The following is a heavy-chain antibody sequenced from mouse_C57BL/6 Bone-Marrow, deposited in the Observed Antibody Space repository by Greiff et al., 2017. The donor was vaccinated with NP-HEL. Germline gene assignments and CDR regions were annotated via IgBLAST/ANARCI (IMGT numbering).Heavy chain of an antibody. CDR1: GYSITSDY. Sequence: EVQGVESGPGLAKPSPSLSLSCSASGYSITSDYWNWIRKFPGNKLEYMGYISYSGSTSYYPSLKSRISLTRNTSKNQYYLQLNAVTTEDTATYYCASTMVTKYYAMDYWGQGTSVTVSS. CDR2: ISYSGST. V-gene: IGHV3-8*01. D-gene: IGHD2-2*01. J-gene: IGHJ4*01. CDR3: ASTMVTKYYAMDY.